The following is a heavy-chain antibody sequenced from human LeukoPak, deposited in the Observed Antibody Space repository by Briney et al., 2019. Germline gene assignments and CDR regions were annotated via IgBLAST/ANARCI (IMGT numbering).Heavy chain of an antibody. CDR2: FDPEDGET. V-gene: IGHV1-24*01. CDR3: ATAHQGPRGYSYGWYNWFDP. Sequence: ASVKVSCKXSGYTLTELSMHWVRQAPGKGLEWMGGFDPEDGETIYAQKFQGRVTMTEDTSTDTAYMELCSLRSEDTAVYYCATAHQGPRGYSYGWYNWFDPWGQGTLVTVSS. J-gene: IGHJ5*02. D-gene: IGHD5-18*01. CDR1: GYTLTELS.